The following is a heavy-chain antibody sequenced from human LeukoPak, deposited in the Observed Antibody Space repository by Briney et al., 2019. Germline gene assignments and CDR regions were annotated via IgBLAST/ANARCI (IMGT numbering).Heavy chain of an antibody. D-gene: IGHD6-19*01. Sequence: SETLSLTCSVSGGSISSRSYYWGWIRHPPGKGLEWIGEINHSGSTNYNPSLKSRVTISVDTSKNQFSLKLSSVTAADTAVYYCARVGKQWLVLRGWFDPWGQGTLVTVSS. V-gene: IGHV4-39*07. CDR1: GGSISSRSYY. J-gene: IGHJ5*02. CDR2: INHSGST. CDR3: ARVGKQWLVLRGWFDP.